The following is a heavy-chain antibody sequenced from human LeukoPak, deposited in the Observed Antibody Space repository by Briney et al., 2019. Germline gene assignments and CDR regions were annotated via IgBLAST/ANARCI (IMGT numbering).Heavy chain of an antibody. CDR1: GGSLSSGTYC. CDR2: ICYSGST. V-gene: IGHV4-39*01. J-gene: IGHJ4*02. Sequence: PSETLSLTCTVSGGSLSSGTYCWGWIRQPPGKGLEWIGDICYSGSTYYNPPLKSRVNISVDTSKNQFSLNVNSVTAADTALYYCARRRDSTFDYWGQGTLVTVSS. D-gene: IGHD2-21*02. CDR3: ARRRDSTFDY.